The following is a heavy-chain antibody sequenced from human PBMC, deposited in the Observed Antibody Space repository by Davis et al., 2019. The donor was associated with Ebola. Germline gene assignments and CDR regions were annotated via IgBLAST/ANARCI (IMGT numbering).Heavy chain of an antibody. D-gene: IGHD6-19*01. CDR2: IYYSGST. V-gene: IGHV4-59*01. J-gene: IGHJ4*02. Sequence: PSETLSLTCTVSGGSMSRYYWHWIRQSPGKGLEWIGYIYYSGSTNYNPSLKSRVTMSVDTSKNQFSLKLSSVTAADTAVYYCARDGGWSSFDYWGRGTLVTVSS. CDR3: ARDGGWSSFDY. CDR1: GGSMSRYY.